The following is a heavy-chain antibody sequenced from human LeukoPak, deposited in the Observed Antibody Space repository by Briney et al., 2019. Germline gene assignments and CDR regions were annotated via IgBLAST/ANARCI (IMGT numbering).Heavy chain of an antibody. CDR3: AKGEQQWLVPDYYYGMDV. CDR2: ISYDGSNK. D-gene: IGHD6-19*01. V-gene: IGHV3-30*18. Sequence: GGSLRLSCAASGFTFSSYGMHWVRQAPGKGLEWVAVISYDGSNKYYADSVKGRFTISRDNSKNTLYLQMNSLRAEDTAVYYCAKGEQQWLVPDYYYGMDVWGQGTTVTVSS. J-gene: IGHJ6*02. CDR1: GFTFSSYG.